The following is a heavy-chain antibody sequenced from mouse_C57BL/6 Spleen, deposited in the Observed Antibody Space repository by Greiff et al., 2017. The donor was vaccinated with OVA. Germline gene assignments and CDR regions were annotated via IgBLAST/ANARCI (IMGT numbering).Heavy chain of an antibody. D-gene: IGHD2-2*01. CDR1: GYTFTSYW. CDR3: ARAPYYVYDAAWFAY. J-gene: IGHJ3*01. CDR2: INPSNGGT. V-gene: IGHV1-53*01. Sequence: QVQLQQPGTELVKPGASVKLSCKASGYTFTSYWMHWVKQRPGQGLEWIGNINPSNGGTNYNEKFKSKATLTVDKSSSTAYMQLSSLTSEDSAVYYCARAPYYVYDAAWFAYWGQGTLVTVSA.